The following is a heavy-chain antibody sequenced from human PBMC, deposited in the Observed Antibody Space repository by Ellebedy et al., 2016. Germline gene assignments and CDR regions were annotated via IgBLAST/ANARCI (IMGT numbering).Heavy chain of an antibody. V-gene: IGHV3-30-3*01. Sequence: GESLKISXAASGFTFSSYAMHWVRQAPGKGLEWVAVISYDGSNKYYADSVKGRFTISRDNSKNTLYLQMNSLRAEDTAVYYCAREPPSTHFDYWGQGTLVTVSS. D-gene: IGHD5/OR15-5a*01. CDR2: ISYDGSNK. J-gene: IGHJ4*02. CDR1: GFTFSSYA. CDR3: AREPPSTHFDY.